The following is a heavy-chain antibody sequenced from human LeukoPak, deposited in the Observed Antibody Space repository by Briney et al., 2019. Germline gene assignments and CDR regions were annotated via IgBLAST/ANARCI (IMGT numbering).Heavy chain of an antibody. V-gene: IGHV3-53*01. J-gene: IGHJ4*02. Sequence: AGGSLRLSCAASGFTVANDRMSWVRQAPGKGLEWVSTVFGGGNTAYADSVKGRFTISGDTSKNTLLLQMNSLRAEDTALYFCVRERFGAIVENWGQGALVIVSS. CDR2: VFGGGNT. CDR3: VRERFGAIVEN. CDR1: GFTVANDR. D-gene: IGHD5-24*01.